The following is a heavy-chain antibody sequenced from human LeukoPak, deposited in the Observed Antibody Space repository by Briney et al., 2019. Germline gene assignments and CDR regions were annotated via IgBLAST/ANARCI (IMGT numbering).Heavy chain of an antibody. CDR3: ARVIGLQQLVRTYFDY. Sequence: ASVKVSCKAPGYTLTRLSIHWVRQPSGKGLEWMGAFDPEDGETIYAQEFQGRATMTADTSADTAYMELSSLTSDDTAVYYCARVIGLQQLVRTYFDYWGQGTLVTVSS. V-gene: IGHV1-24*01. J-gene: IGHJ4*02. CDR2: FDPEDGET. CDR1: GYTLTRLS. D-gene: IGHD6-13*01.